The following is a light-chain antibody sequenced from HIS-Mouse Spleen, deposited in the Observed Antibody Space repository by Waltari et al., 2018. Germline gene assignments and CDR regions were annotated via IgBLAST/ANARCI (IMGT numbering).Light chain of an antibody. V-gene: IGLV3-10*01. Sequence: SYELTQPPSVPVSPGQTASITCSGDCLPKKYAYWYQQQSGQAPVLVIYEDSKRPSGIPERFSGSSSGTMATLTISGAQVEDEADYYCYSTDSSGNHRVFGGGTKLTVL. CDR1: CLPKKY. J-gene: IGLJ2*01. CDR2: EDS. CDR3: YSTDSSGNHRV.